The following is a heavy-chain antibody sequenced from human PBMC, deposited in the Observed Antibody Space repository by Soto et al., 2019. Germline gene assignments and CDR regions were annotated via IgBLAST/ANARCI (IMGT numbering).Heavy chain of an antibody. J-gene: IGHJ4*02. Sequence: ASVKVSCKASGGTFSSYAISWVRQAPGQGLEWMGGIIPIFGTANYAQKFQGRVTITADKSTSTAYMELSSLRSEDTAVYYCARGGIAVAGFYYFDYWGQGTLVTVSS. CDR1: GGTFSSYA. CDR2: IIPIFGTA. D-gene: IGHD6-19*01. CDR3: ARGGIAVAGFYYFDY. V-gene: IGHV1-69*06.